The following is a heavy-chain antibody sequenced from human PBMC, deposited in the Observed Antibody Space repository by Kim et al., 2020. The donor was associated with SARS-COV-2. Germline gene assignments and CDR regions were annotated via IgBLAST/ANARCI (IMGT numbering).Heavy chain of an antibody. Sequence: ASVKVSCKVSGYTLTELSMHWVRQAPGKGLEWMGGFDPEDGETIYAQKFQGRVTMTEDTSTDTAYMELSSLRSEDTAVYYYATSCSNTSCNWFDPWGQGTLVTVSS. J-gene: IGHJ5*02. D-gene: IGHD2-2*01. CDR3: ATSCSNTSCNWFDP. V-gene: IGHV1-24*01. CDR1: GYTLTELS. CDR2: FDPEDGET.